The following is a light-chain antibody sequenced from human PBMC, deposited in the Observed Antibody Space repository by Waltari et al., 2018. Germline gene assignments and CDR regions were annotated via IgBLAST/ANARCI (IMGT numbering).Light chain of an antibody. CDR3: LQYNSHPYS. Sequence: DIQMTQSPSSLSASAGDTVTITCRASQGISTYLNWYQQKPGKAPKRLIYAASSLESGVPSMFSGSGSGTDFTLTISSLQPEDFATYYCLQYNSHPYSFGQGTKVEIK. CDR2: AAS. V-gene: IGKV1-17*01. CDR1: QGISTY. J-gene: IGKJ2*03.